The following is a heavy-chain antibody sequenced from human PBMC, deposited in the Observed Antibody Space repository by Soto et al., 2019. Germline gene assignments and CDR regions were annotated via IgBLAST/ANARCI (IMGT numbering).Heavy chain of an antibody. D-gene: IGHD5-12*01. CDR1: GGSISSSSYY. CDR3: ASEPISGYDLYYYYYMDV. V-gene: IGHV4-39*01. J-gene: IGHJ6*03. CDR2: IYYSGST. Sequence: SETLSLTCTVSGGSISSSSYYWGWIRQPPGKGLEWIGSIYYSGSTYYNPSLKSRVTISVDTSKNQFSLKLSSVTAADTAVYYCASEPISGYDLYYYYYMDVWGKGTTVTVSS.